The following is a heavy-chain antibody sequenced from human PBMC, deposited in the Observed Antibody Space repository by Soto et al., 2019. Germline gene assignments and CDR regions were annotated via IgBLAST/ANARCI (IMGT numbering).Heavy chain of an antibody. D-gene: IGHD3-16*01. CDR1: GFTFSSYS. J-gene: IGHJ5*01. Sequence: GGSLRLSCAASGFTFSSYSMNWVRQAPGKGLEWVSSISRSSSYIYYADSVKGRFTISRDNAKNSLYLQMNSLRAEDTAVYYCVCDLHDYVSLRFDFWGPGILVTVFS. V-gene: IGHV3-21*01. CDR3: VCDLHDYVSLRFDF. CDR2: ISRSSSYI.